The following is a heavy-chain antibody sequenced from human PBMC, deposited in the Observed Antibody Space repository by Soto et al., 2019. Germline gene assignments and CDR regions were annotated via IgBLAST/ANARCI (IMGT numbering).Heavy chain of an antibody. Sequence: QVHLVESGGGVVQPGRSLRLSCAASGFTFSSSAMHWVRQAPGKRLEWVAVISYDGTYKYYADSVKGRFAISRDNSNNTLYLQMNSLRAEDTALYYRASASSPHTSGYFDYWGQGTLVTVSS. CDR3: ASASSPHTSGYFDY. CDR2: ISYDGTYK. V-gene: IGHV3-30*09. D-gene: IGHD2-2*01. CDR1: GFTFSSSA. J-gene: IGHJ4*02.